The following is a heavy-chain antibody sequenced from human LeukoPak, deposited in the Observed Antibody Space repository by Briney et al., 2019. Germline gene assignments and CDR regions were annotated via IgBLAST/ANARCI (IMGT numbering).Heavy chain of an antibody. CDR2: ISSSSSTI. CDR1: GFTFSSYT. D-gene: IGHD6-19*01. V-gene: IGHV3-48*01. J-gene: IGHJ4*02. Sequence: GGSLRLSCVASGFTFSSYTMNWVRQAPGKGLEWISYISSSSSTINYADSVKGRFTISRDNAKNSLYLQMNSLRAEDTAVYYCAGAATGWYSPIDYWGQGTLVTVSS. CDR3: AGAATGWYSPIDY.